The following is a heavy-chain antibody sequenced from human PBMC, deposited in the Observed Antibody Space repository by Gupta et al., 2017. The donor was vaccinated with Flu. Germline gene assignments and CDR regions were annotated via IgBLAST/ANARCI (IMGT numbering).Heavy chain of an antibody. D-gene: IGHD5-24*01. CDR3: ARNRGWQQFDY. CDR2: IGTDGSGK. J-gene: IGHJ4*02. Sequence: EVQLVESGGGLVQQGGSLRLSCAASGFTVSSYWMDWVRQAPGKGLEWVANIGTDGSGKNYTDSVKVRFTISRDISKDSLYLQMNSLRADDTAVYYCARNRGWQQFDYWGQGALVTVSS. CDR1: GFTVSSYW. V-gene: IGHV3-7*01.